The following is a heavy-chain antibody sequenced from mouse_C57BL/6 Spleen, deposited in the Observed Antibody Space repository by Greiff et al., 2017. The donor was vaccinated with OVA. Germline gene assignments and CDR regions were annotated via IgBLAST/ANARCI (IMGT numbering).Heavy chain of an antibody. V-gene: IGHV3-6*01. CDR3: AREGAQAAWFAY. Sequence: EVQLVESGPGLVKPSQSLSLTCSVTGYSITSGYYWNWIRQFPGNKLEWMGYISYDGSNNYNPSLKNRISITRDTSKNQFFLKLNSVTTEDTATYYCAREGAQAAWFAYWGQGTLVTVSA. CDR1: GYSITSGYY. D-gene: IGHD3-2*02. J-gene: IGHJ3*01. CDR2: ISYDGSN.